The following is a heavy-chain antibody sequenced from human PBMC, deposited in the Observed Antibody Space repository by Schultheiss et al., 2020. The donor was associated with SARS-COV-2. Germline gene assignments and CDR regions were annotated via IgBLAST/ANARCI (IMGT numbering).Heavy chain of an antibody. J-gene: IGHJ6*02. D-gene: IGHD1/OR15-1a*01. CDR2: IYTSGST. Sequence: SETLSLTCTVSGGSISSYYWSWIRQPPGKGLEWIGSIYTSGSTYYNPSLKSRVTISVDTSKNQFSLKLSSVTAADTAVYYCARGGTRHYYYYGMDVWGQGTTVTVSS. V-gene: IGHV4-4*08. CDR3: ARGGTRHYYYYGMDV. CDR1: GGSISSYY.